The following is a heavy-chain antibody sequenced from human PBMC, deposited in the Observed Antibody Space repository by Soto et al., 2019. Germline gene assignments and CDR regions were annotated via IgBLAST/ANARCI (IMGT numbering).Heavy chain of an antibody. CDR3: ASSYGDSMVDY. J-gene: IGHJ4*02. V-gene: IGHV4-31*03. Sequence: SETLSLTCTVSGGSISSGGYYWSWIRQHPGKGLEWIGYIYYSGSTYYNPSLKSRVTISADTSKNQFSLKLSSVTAADTAVYYCASSYGDSMVDYWGQGTLVTVSS. CDR2: IYYSGST. CDR1: GGSISSGGYY. D-gene: IGHD4-17*01.